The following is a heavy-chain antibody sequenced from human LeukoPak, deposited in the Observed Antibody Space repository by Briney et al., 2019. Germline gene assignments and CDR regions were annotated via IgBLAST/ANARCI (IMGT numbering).Heavy chain of an antibody. CDR3: AKTPGGYCSGGSCYRLIFDY. V-gene: IGHV3-23*01. CDR1: GFTFSSYG. J-gene: IGHJ4*02. CDR2: ISGSGGST. Sequence: GGSLRLSCAASGFTFSSYGMSWVRQAPGKGLEWVSAISGSGGSTYYADSVKGRFTISRDNSKNTLYLQMNSLRAEDTAVYYCAKTPGGYCSGGSCYRLIFDYWGQGTLVTVSS. D-gene: IGHD2-15*01.